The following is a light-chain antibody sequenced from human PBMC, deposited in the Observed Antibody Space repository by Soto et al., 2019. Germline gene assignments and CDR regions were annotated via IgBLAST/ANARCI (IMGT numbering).Light chain of an antibody. CDR2: AAS. J-gene: IGKJ1*01. Sequence: DIQMTQSPSSLSASVGDRVTITCRASQSISSYLNWYQQKPGKAPKLLIYAASSLQSGVPSRFSGSGSGTDFTLTISSLQPEDFATYYCQQSYSTPLGFGPGTKVEIK. CDR3: QQSYSTPLG. CDR1: QSISSY. V-gene: IGKV1-39*01.